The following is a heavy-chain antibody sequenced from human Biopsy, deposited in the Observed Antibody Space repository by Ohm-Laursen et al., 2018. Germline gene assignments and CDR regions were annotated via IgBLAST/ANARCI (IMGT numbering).Heavy chain of an antibody. Sequence: TLSLTCSVSGDSIATFNYYWGWVRQPPGKGLEWLATIFYSGTTYFSRPLESRLTISQDTSSNQFSLRLKYVTAADTGVYYCARIYFYGLGSSDYFFDSWGQGTLVTVSS. J-gene: IGHJ4*02. V-gene: IGHV4-39*01. CDR1: GDSIATFNYY. CDR2: IFYSGTT. D-gene: IGHD3-10*01. CDR3: ARIYFYGLGSSDYFFDS.